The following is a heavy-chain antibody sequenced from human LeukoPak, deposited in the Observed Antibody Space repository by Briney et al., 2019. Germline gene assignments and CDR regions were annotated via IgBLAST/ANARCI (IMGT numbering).Heavy chain of an antibody. V-gene: IGHV3-30*04. J-gene: IGHJ4*02. CDR2: ISYDGRNK. CDR3: ARPVAAYSNGYFFQF. CDR1: GFTFSSYA. Sequence: PGRSLRLACAASGFTFSSYAMESVRQAPGKGLGWEPVISYDGRNKSYADSVRDRFTISRDHAKHSLFLQTNSLKAEGTSVYYCARPVAAYSNGYFFQFWGEGAQVAASS. D-gene: IGHD6-19*01.